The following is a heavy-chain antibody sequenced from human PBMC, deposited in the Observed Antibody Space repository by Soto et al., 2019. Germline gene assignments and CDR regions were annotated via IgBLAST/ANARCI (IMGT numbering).Heavy chain of an antibody. CDR3: ARPYCSSTSCYRYYYGMDV. V-gene: IGHV1-69*01. Sequence: QVQLVQSGAEVKKPGSSVKVSCKASGGTFSSYAISWVRQAPGQGLEWMGGIIPIFGTANYAQKFQGRVTLTADESKSTAYMELSSLRSEDTAVYYCARPYCSSTSCYRYYYGMDVWGQGTTVTVSS. J-gene: IGHJ6*02. D-gene: IGHD2-2*02. CDR1: GGTFSSYA. CDR2: IIPIFGTA.